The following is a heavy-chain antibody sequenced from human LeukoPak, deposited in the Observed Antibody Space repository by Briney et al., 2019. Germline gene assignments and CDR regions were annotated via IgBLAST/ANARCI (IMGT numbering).Heavy chain of an antibody. Sequence: SETLSLTCTVSGGSISSSSYYWGWIRQPPGKGLEWIGSIYYSGSTYYNPSLKSRVTISVDTSKNQFSLKLSSVTAADTAVYYCARQSIAAAGTDYWGQGTLVTVSS. J-gene: IGHJ4*02. V-gene: IGHV4-39*01. CDR3: ARQSIAAAGTDY. CDR1: GGSISSSSYY. D-gene: IGHD6-13*01. CDR2: IYYSGST.